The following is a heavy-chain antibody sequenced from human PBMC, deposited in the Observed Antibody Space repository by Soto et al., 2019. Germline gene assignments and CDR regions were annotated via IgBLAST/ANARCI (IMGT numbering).Heavy chain of an antibody. D-gene: IGHD3-22*01. V-gene: IGHV3-53*01. CDR3: ASRALDDSSGSHSDY. Sequence: GGSLRLAXAPSGFTVSSNYMSWVRQPPGKGLEWVSVIYSGGSTYYADSVKGRFTISRDNSKNTLYLQMNSLRAEDRAVYYCASRALDDSSGSHSDYWGQGTLVTVSS. CDR2: IYSGGST. CDR1: GFTVSSNY. J-gene: IGHJ4*02.